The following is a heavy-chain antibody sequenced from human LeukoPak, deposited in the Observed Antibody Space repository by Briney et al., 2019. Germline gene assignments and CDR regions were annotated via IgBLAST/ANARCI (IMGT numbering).Heavy chain of an antibody. CDR2: INPNSGGT. Sequence: GASVKVSCKASGYTFTGYYMHWVRQAPGQGLEWMGWINPNSGGTNYAQKFQGRVTMTRDTSISTAYMELSRLRSDDTAVYYCARVLMVYAGKRYFDYWGQGTLVTVSS. CDR3: ARVLMVYAGKRYFDY. V-gene: IGHV1-2*02. CDR1: GYTFTGYY. D-gene: IGHD2-8*01. J-gene: IGHJ4*02.